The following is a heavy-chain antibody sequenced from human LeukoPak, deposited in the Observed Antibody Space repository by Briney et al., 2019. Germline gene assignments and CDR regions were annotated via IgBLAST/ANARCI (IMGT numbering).Heavy chain of an antibody. D-gene: IGHD6-19*01. CDR2: IYSSGTT. CDR3: ARGSSGWFSIDY. J-gene: IGHJ4*02. V-gene: IGHV4-4*07. CDR1: GASISSYY. Sequence: SETLSLTCTVSGASISSYYWSWIRQPAGKGLEWIGRIYSSGTTNYNPPFNSRVTMSVDTSKNQFSLNLNSLTAADTAVYYCARGSSGWFSIDYWGQGTLVTVSS.